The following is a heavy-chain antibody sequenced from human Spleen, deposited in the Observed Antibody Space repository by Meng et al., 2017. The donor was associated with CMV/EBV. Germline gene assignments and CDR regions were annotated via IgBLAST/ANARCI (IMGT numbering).Heavy chain of an antibody. Sequence: GGSLRLSCAASGFTFSSYAMSWVRQASGKGLEWVSAIRGSGGSTYYADSVKGRFTISRDNSKNTLYLQVNSLRAEDTAVYYCASEGGGLDYGDSPSYYYYGMDVWGQGTTVTVSS. CDR3: ASEGGGLDYGDSPSYYYYGMDV. J-gene: IGHJ6*02. V-gene: IGHV3-23*01. D-gene: IGHD4-17*01. CDR1: GFTFSSYA. CDR2: IRGSGGST.